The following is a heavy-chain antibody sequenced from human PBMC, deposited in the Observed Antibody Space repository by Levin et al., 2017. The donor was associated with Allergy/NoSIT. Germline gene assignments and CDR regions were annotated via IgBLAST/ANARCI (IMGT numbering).Heavy chain of an antibody. Sequence: SETLSLTCTVSGGSISTSSYYWGWIRQPPGKGLEWIGNIYYSGSTYYNPSLKSRVTTSVDTSKNQFSLKVTSVTAAETAVYYCARDEMVHEIQYYYGMDVWGQGTTVTVSS. CDR2: IYYSGST. CDR1: GGSISTSSYY. CDR3: ARDEMVHEIQYYYGMDV. V-gene: IGHV4-39*07. D-gene: IGHD2-8*01. J-gene: IGHJ6*02.